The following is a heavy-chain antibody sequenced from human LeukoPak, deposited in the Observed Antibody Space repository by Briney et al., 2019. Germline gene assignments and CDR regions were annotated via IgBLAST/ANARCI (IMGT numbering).Heavy chain of an antibody. D-gene: IGHD6-19*01. CDR2: ISYDGSNK. Sequence: PGRSLRLSCAASGFTFSSYGMHWVRQAPGKGLEWVAVISYDGSNKYYADSVKGRFTISRDNSKNTLYLQMNSLSSEDTAVYYCAKDQLQAGYSSGWLDYWGQGTLVTVSS. CDR1: GFTFSSYG. CDR3: AKDQLQAGYSSGWLDY. V-gene: IGHV3-30*18. J-gene: IGHJ4*02.